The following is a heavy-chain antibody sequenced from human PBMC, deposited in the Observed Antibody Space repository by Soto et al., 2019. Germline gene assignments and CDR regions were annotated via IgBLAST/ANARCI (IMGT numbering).Heavy chain of an antibody. CDR1: GFIFDKYW. D-gene: IGHD4-17*01. Sequence: EVQLVESGGDLVHPGGSLRLSCAVSGFIFDKYWMHWVRQSPGKGLVWVSGIYGNGTTVLYADSVKGRFTVSSDNAKNTLYLQMDSLRAEDTAVYFCARDYGDYPVGFDYWGQGTLVAVSS. CDR2: IYGNGTTV. J-gene: IGHJ4*02. V-gene: IGHV3-74*01. CDR3: ARDYGDYPVGFDY.